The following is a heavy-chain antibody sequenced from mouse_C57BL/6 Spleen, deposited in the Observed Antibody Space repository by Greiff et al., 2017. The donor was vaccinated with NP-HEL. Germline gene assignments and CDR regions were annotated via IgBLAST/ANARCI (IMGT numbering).Heavy chain of an antibody. CDR3: ARDRHYGSPLFDY. J-gene: IGHJ2*01. CDR1: GFTFSSYA. D-gene: IGHD1-1*01. CDR2: ISDGGSYT. Sequence: EVQGVESGGGLVKPGGSLKLSCAASGFTFSSYAMSWVRQTPEKRLEWVATISDGGSYTYYPDNVKGRFTISRDNAKNNLYLQMSHLKSEDTAMYYCARDRHYGSPLFDYWGQGTTLTVSS. V-gene: IGHV5-4*01.